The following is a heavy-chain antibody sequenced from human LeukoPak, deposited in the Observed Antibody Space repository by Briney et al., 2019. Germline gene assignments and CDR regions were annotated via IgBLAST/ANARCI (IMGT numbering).Heavy chain of an antibody. CDR1: GFPFSSHW. CDR3: ASGGGWVFNN. CDR2: INQDGSEK. V-gene: IGHV3-7*01. Sequence: GGSLRLSCAASGFPFSSHWLSWFRQSPGKGLEWVAHINQDGSEKSYVDSVKGRFTISRDNARNSQWLQMNSLRAEDTAVYYCASGGGWVFNNWGQGTLATVSS. D-gene: IGHD6-19*01. J-gene: IGHJ4*02.